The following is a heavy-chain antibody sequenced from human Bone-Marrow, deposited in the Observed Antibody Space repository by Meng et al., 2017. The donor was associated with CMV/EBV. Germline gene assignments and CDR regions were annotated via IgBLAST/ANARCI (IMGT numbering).Heavy chain of an antibody. J-gene: IGHJ4*02. CDR1: GFTFSSYS. CDR2: ISSSSSYI. D-gene: IGHD6-13*01. CDR3: ARPSYSSSWYQFDY. Sequence: ESLKISCAASGFTFSSYSMNWVRQAPGKGLEWVSAISSSSSYIYYADSVKGRFTISRDNAKNSLYLQMNSLRAEDTAVYYCARPSYSSSWYQFDYWCQGNLVNVSS. V-gene: IGHV3-21*01.